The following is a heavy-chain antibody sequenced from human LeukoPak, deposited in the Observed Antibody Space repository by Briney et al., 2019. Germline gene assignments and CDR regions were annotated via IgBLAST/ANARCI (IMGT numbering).Heavy chain of an antibody. CDR2: IYPGDSDT. Sequence: GAALQISCKGSGYSFTSYCIGWVRQMPRKGLEWRGIIYPGDSDTRYSSSFQGQVTISADKSISTACLQWSSLKASDTAMYYCARHEYSSSENWFDPWGQGTLVTVSS. CDR1: GYSFTSYC. V-gene: IGHV5-51*01. J-gene: IGHJ5*02. CDR3: ARHEYSSSENWFDP. D-gene: IGHD6-6*01.